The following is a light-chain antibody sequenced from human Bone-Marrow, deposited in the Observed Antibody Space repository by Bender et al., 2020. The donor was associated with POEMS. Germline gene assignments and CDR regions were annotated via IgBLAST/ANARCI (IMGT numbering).Light chain of an antibody. CDR2: NDS. Sequence: SYVLTQPPSVSVAPGQTARTTCGGTNIRSKSVHWYQQKPGRAPVLVVYNDSDRPSGIPERFSGSNSGNTATLTISRVEAGDEADYYCQVWDSSTDHVVFGGWTKLTVL. J-gene: IGLJ3*02. V-gene: IGLV3-21*02. CDR3: QVWDSSTDHVV. CDR1: NIRSKS.